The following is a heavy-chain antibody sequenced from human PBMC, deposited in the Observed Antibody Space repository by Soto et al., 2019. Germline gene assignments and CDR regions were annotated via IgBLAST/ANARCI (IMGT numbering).Heavy chain of an antibody. V-gene: IGHV4-31*03. CDR1: GGSISSGGYF. CDR3: ARSVDP. CDR2: IYYSGTT. J-gene: IGHJ5*02. Sequence: QVQLQESGPGLVKPSQTLSLTCTVSGGSISSGGYFWSWIRQHPGKGLEWIGYIYYSGTTYYNPSLKRRVTIAVDTSKNQCALRLSSVTAADTAAYYCARSVDPWGQGTLVTVSS.